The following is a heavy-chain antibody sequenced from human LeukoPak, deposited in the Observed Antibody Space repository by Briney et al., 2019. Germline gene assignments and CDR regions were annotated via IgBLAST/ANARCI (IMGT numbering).Heavy chain of an antibody. V-gene: IGHV1-69*13. D-gene: IGHD6-19*01. CDR2: IIPIFGTA. Sequence: SVKVSCKASGGTFSRYAISWVRQAPRQGLEWTGGIIPIFGTANYAQKFQGRVTITADESTSTAYMELSSLRSEDTAVYYCARDSGRGVAGNLDYWGQGTLVTVSS. CDR3: ARDSGRGVAGNLDY. CDR1: GGTFSRYA. J-gene: IGHJ4*02.